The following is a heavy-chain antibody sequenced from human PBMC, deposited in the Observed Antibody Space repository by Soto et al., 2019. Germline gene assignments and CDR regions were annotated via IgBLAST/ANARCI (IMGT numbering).Heavy chain of an antibody. J-gene: IGHJ6*02. D-gene: IGHD1-20*01. V-gene: IGHV5-51*01. CDR3: ARQRRNWNDDYYGMDV. Sequence: ESLKISCKGSGYSFTSYWIGWVRQMPGKGLEWMGIIYPGDSDTRYSPSFQGQVTISADKSISTAYLQWSSLKASDTAMYYCARQRRNWNDDYYGMDVWGQGTTVTVSS. CDR2: IYPGDSDT. CDR1: GYSFTSYW.